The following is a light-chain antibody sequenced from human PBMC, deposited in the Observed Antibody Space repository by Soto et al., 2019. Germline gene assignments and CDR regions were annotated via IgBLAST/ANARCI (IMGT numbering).Light chain of an antibody. CDR2: SAS. CDR1: QSINSY. CDR3: QQTYTTPYN. V-gene: IGKV1-39*01. J-gene: IGKJ2*01. Sequence: DIQMTQSPSSLSASVGDRVTVSCRASQSINSYLNWYQQKPGKAPTLLIYSASSLEEGVPSRFSGSGSGTEFTLTISSLQPEDFATYSCQQTYTTPYNFGQGTKLEIK.